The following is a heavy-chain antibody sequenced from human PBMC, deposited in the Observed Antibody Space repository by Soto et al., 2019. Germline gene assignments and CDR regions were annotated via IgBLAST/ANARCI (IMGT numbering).Heavy chain of an antibody. CDR1: GFTFSSYA. CDR3: AREKTMVTASDFDY. V-gene: IGHV3-30-3*01. CDR2: ISYDGSNK. Sequence: GGSLRLSCAASGFTFSSYAMHWVRQAPGKGLEWVAVISYDGSNKYYADSVKGRFTISRDNSKNTLYLQMNSLRAEDTAVYYCAREKTMVTASDFDYWGQGTLVTVS. D-gene: IGHD5-18*01. J-gene: IGHJ4*02.